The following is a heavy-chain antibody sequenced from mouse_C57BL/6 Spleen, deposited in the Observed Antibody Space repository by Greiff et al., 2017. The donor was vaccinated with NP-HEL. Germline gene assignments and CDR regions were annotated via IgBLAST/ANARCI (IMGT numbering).Heavy chain of an antibody. CDR2: IHPSDSDT. Sequence: QVQLQQSGPELVKPGASVKISCKASGYAFSSSWMNWVKQRPGKGLEWIGRIHPSDSDTNYNQKFKGKATLTVDKSSSTAYMQLSSLTSEDSAVYYCAIQNWAWFAYWGQGTLVTVSA. CDR3: AIQNWAWFAY. V-gene: IGHV1-82*01. D-gene: IGHD4-1*01. J-gene: IGHJ3*01. CDR1: GYAFSSSW.